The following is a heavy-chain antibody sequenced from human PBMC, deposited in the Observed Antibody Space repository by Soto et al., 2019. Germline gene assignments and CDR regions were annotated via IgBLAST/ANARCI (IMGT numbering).Heavy chain of an antibody. CDR1: GGSISSYY. Sequence: SETLSLTCTVSGGSISSYYWSWIRQPPGKGLEWIGYIYSSGSTNYNPSLKSRVTISVDTSKNRFSLMLRSGTAADTAVYYCARAVAYCGGDCYTGWFDPWGQGTLVTVSS. CDR3: ARAVAYCGGDCYTGWFDP. D-gene: IGHD2-21*02. V-gene: IGHV4-59*01. CDR2: IYSSGST. J-gene: IGHJ5*02.